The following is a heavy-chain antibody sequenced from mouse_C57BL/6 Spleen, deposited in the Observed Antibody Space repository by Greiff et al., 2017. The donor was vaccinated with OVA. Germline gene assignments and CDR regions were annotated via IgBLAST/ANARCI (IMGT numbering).Heavy chain of an antibody. V-gene: IGHV2-2*01. CDR2: IWSGGST. Sequence: QVQLQQSGPGLVQPSQSLSITCTVSGFSLTSYGVHWVRPSPGTGLEWLGVIWSGGSTDYNAAFISRLSISKDNSKSQVFFKMNSLQADDTAIYYCARNKAHGEDAMDYWGQGTSVTVSS. CDR1: GFSLTSYG. D-gene: IGHD1-3*01. J-gene: IGHJ4*01. CDR3: ARNKAHGEDAMDY.